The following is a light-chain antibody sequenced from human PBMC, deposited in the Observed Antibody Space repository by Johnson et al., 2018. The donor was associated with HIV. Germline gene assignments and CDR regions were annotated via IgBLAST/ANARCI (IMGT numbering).Light chain of an antibody. CDR1: SSNIGSNT. V-gene: IGLV1-44*01. Sequence: QSVLTQSPSASGTPGQRVTISCSGSSSNIGSNTVNWYQQLPGTTPKLLIYSNNQRPSGVPDRFSGSKSGTSASLAISGLQSEDEADYYCGTWDKSLSTGAVFGTGTKVTV. CDR2: SNN. CDR3: GTWDKSLSTGAV. J-gene: IGLJ1*01.